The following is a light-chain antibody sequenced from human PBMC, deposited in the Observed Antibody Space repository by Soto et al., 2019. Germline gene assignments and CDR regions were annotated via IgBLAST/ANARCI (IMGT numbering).Light chain of an antibody. J-gene: IGLJ1*01. CDR3: SSYAGSSLIV. CDR1: SSDVGGYNY. V-gene: IGLV2-8*01. CDR2: EVS. Sequence: QSALTQPPSASGSPGQSVTISCTGTSSDVGGYNYVSWYQQHPGKAPKLMIYEVSKRPSGVPDRFSGSKSGNTAPLTVSGLQAEDEADYYCSSYAGSSLIVFGTGTKLTVL.